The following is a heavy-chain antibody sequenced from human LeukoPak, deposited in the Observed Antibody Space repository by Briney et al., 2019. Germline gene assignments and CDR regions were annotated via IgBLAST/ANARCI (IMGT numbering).Heavy chain of an antibody. CDR3: ARRNGGNWFDP. Sequence: SETLSLTCSVSGGSISTYYWSWIRQPPEKGLEWIGYMHYSGSTNYNPSLKSRVTTSVDTSKNQISLKLSSVTAADTAVYYCARRNGGNWFDPWGQGTLVTVSS. CDR2: MHYSGST. CDR1: GGSISTYY. J-gene: IGHJ5*02. D-gene: IGHD3-16*01. V-gene: IGHV4-59*08.